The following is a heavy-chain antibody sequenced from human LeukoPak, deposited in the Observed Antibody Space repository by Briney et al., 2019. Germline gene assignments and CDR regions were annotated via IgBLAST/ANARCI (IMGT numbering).Heavy chain of an antibody. Sequence: PSETLSLTCAVYGGSFSGYYWSWIRQPPGKGLEWIGEINHSGSTNYNPSLKSRVTISVDTSKNQFSLKLSSVTAADTAVYYCARGSRGYSYGTEPFDYWGQGTLVTVCS. V-gene: IGHV4-34*01. J-gene: IGHJ4*02. CDR1: GGSFSGYY. CDR3: ARGSRGYSYGTEPFDY. D-gene: IGHD5-18*01. CDR2: INHSGST.